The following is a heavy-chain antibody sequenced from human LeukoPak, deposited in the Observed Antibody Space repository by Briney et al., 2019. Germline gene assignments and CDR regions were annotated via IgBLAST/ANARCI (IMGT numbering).Heavy chain of an antibody. D-gene: IGHD3-22*01. CDR1: GGSISSSSYY. V-gene: IGHV4-39*01. Sequence: SETLSPTCTVSGGSISSSSYYWGWIRQPPGKGLEWIGSIYYSGSTYYNPSLKSRVTISVDTSKNQFSLKLSSVTAADTAVYYCARLPYYYDSSGYYYEGFDYWGQGTLVTVSS. CDR2: IYYSGST. CDR3: ARLPYYYDSSGYYYEGFDY. J-gene: IGHJ4*02.